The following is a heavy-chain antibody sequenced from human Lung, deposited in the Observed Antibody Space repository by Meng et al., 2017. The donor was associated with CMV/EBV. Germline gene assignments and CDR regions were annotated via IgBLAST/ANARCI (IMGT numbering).Heavy chain of an antibody. CDR3: LRRSGGSV. V-gene: IGHV4-4*02. D-gene: IGHD3-10*01. CDR1: GASITNPNG. Sequence: QFRVTGPAPVQTCETLALPCAVSGASITNPNGWAWVRQPPGKGLEWIGEIPHRGSSAYNPSLKSRVSMSIDKSKNQFSLKLTSVTAADTAVYHCLRRSGGSVWGQGTLVTVSS. CDR2: IPHRGSS. J-gene: IGHJ1*01.